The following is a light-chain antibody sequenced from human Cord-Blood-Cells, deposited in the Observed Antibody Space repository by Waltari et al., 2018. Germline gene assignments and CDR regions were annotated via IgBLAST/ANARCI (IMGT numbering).Light chain of an antibody. CDR2: DVS. J-gene: IGLJ3*02. Sequence: QSVLTQPASVSGSHGPSITISCTGNSSDVGGDNYVSWYQQHPGKAPKLMIYDVSNRPSGVSNRFSGSKSGNTSSLTISGLQAEDEADYYCSSYTSSSTWVFGGGTKLTVL. CDR1: SSDVGGDNY. CDR3: SSYTSSSTWV. V-gene: IGLV2-14*01.